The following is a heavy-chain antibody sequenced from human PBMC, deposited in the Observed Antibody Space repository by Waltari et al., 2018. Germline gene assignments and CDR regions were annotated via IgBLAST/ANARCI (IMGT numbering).Heavy chain of an antibody. V-gene: IGHV3-9*01. D-gene: IGHD1-7*01. J-gene: IGHJ4*02. CDR1: GFNFDDYA. Sequence: EVQLLESGGRLVQPGRSLRLSCEGSGFNFDDYAMYWVRHRPAKGLEWVSGISWNSDKIAYSDSAKGRFIISRDNAKKALYLQMNSLRSEDTALYYCARGRELRTPFFDLWGQGTVVTVSS. CDR2: ISWNSDKI. CDR3: ARGRELRTPFFDL.